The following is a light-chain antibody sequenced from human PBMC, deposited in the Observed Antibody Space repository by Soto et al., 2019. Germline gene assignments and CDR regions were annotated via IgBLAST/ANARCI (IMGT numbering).Light chain of an antibody. CDR2: SNN. Sequence: QSVLTQPPSASGTPGQRVTISCSGSSSNIGSNTVHWYHQLPGTAPKLLIYSNNQRPSGVPARVTGSKSGTSASLAVSGLQSEDEADYYCAACDDSLNGVVFGGGTKVTVL. J-gene: IGLJ3*02. V-gene: IGLV1-44*01. CDR3: AACDDSLNGVV. CDR1: SSNIGSNT.